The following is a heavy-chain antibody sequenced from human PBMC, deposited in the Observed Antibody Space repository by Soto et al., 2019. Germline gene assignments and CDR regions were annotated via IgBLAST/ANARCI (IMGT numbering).Heavy chain of an antibody. Sequence: PGGSLRLSCAASGYAFVSYAMSWVRQAPGKGLEWVSALTSSGGITYYSDSVRGRFTISRDNSNNTLYLQMNSLRAEDTAVYYCAREYTAWPLAYGLDVWGQGTTVTVSS. J-gene: IGHJ6*02. V-gene: IGHV3-23*01. D-gene: IGHD2-2*02. CDR1: GYAFVSYA. CDR2: LTSSGGIT. CDR3: AREYTAWPLAYGLDV.